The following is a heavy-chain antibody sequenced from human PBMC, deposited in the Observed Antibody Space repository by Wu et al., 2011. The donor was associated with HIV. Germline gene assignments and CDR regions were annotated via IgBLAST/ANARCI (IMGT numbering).Heavy chain of an antibody. J-gene: IGHJ4*02. Sequence: QVQLVQSGAEVREPGASVKVSCKASGYTFTHHGISWVRQAPGQGLESMGWVSAYNGRTSYVQKFQNRVTMTTDTPTTTAYMELRNLRSDDTAVYYCAKGAPWGVRGVSPLSTWGQGTPVIVSS. CDR2: VSAYNGRT. CDR1: GYTFTHHG. D-gene: IGHD3-10*01. CDR3: AKGAPWGVRGVSPLST. V-gene: IGHV1-18*01.